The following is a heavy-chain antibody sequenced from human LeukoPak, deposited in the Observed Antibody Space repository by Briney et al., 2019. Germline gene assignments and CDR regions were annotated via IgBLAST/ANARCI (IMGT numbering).Heavy chain of an antibody. CDR2: ISGSGGST. D-gene: IGHD6-19*01. V-gene: IGHV3-23*01. J-gene: IGHJ4*02. CDR3: AKDQSAVAVCCGVH. Sequence: PGGSLRLSCAASGFTFSSYAMSWVRQAPGKGLEWVSAISGSGGSTYYADSVKGRFTISRDNSKNTLYLQMNSLRAEDTALYYCAKDQSAVAVCCGVHWGQGTLVTVSS. CDR1: GFTFSSYA.